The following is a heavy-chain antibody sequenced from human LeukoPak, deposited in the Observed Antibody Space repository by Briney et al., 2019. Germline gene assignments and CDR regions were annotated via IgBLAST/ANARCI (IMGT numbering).Heavy chain of an antibody. CDR3: AKGSPAILYYCMDV. D-gene: IGHD2-21*01. CDR1: GFSFSNYV. V-gene: IGHV3-23*01. J-gene: IGHJ6*03. CDR2: LIGTGAGT. Sequence: PGGSLRVSCAASGFSFSNYVMALIGTGAGTYYADSVKGRFTISRDNSKNTLYLQMNSLRAEDTAVYYCAKGSPAILYYCMDVWGKGTTVTVSS.